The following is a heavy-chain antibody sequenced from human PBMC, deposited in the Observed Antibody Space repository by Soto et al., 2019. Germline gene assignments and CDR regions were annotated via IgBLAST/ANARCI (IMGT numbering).Heavy chain of an antibody. CDR1: GFTFSSYS. V-gene: IGHV3-21*01. CDR2: ISSSSSYI. J-gene: IGHJ6*03. Sequence: GGSLRISCAASGFTFSSYSMNWVRQAPGKGLEWVSSISSSSSYIYYADSVKGRFTISRDNAKNSLYLQMNSLRAEDTAVYYCARDGPRDFWSGYFQCEGYYYYYMAVWGKGTTVTVSS. CDR3: ARDGPRDFWSGYFQCEGYYYYYMAV. D-gene: IGHD3-3*01.